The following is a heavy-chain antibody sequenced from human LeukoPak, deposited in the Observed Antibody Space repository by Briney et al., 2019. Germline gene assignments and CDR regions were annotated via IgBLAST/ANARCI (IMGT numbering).Heavy chain of an antibody. CDR2: ISWNSGSI. CDR1: GFTFDDYA. Sequence: PGGSLRLSCAASGFTFDDYAMHWVRHTPGKGLEWVSGISWNSGSIGYADSVKGRFTISRDNSKNTLYLQMNSLRAEDTAVYYCAKDPRYDSSGYFDYWGQGTLVTVSS. CDR3: AKDPRYDSSGYFDY. V-gene: IGHV3-9*01. J-gene: IGHJ4*02. D-gene: IGHD3-22*01.